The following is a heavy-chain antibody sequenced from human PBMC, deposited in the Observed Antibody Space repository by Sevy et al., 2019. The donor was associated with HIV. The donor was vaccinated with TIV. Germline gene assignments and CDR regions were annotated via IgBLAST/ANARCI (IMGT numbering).Heavy chain of an antibody. CDR2: IIPIFGTA. CDR3: ARDCSGGSCRRGYFQH. Sequence: ASVKVSCKASGGTFSSYAISWVRQAPGQGLEWMGGIIPIFGTANYAQKFQGRVTITADESTSTAYMELSSLRSEDTAVYVYARDCSGGSCRRGYFQHWGQGTLVTVSS. CDR1: GGTFSSYA. V-gene: IGHV1-69*13. J-gene: IGHJ1*01. D-gene: IGHD2-15*01.